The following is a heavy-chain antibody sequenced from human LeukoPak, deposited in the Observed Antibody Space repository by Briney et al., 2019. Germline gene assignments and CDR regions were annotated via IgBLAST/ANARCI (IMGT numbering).Heavy chain of an antibody. Sequence: GGSLRLSCAASGFTFSSYSMNWVRQAPGKGLEWVSSISSSSSYIYYADSVKGRFTISRDNAKNSLYLQMNSLRAEDTAVYYCASGATEDYWHYTSYYYYGMDVWGQGTTVTVSS. CDR1: GFTFSSYS. CDR2: ISSSSSYI. J-gene: IGHJ6*02. V-gene: IGHV3-21*01. CDR3: ASGATEDYWHYTSYYYYGMDV. D-gene: IGHD3-3*01.